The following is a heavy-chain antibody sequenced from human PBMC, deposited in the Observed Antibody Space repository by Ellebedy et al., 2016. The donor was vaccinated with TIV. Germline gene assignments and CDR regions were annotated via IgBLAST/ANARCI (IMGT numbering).Heavy chain of an antibody. CDR3: AREVGGGGAY. V-gene: IGHV3-11*04. CDR2: TSSNGTMK. J-gene: IGHJ4*02. D-gene: IGHD2-21*01. CDR1: GFTFNKYY. Sequence: GGSLRLXXAASGFTFNKYYINWIRQAPGKGLEWVSYTSSNGTMKYYADSVKGRFTISRDNAKNSLYLQMNSLRPEDTAVYYCAREVGGGGAYWGQGTLVTVSS.